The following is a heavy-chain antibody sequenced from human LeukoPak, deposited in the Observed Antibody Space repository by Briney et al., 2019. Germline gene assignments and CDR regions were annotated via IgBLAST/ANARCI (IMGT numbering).Heavy chain of an antibody. V-gene: IGHV3-48*03. CDR2: ISSSGNTI. CDR1: GFTFSSYG. CDR3: ARDSPNEGILWWSIDY. Sequence: TGGSLRLSCAASGFTFSSYGMNWVRQAPGKGLEWVSYISSSGNTIYYADSVKGRFTISRDNAKNSLYLQMNSLRAEDTAVYYCARDSPNEGILWWSIDYWGQGTLVTVSS. D-gene: IGHD2-21*01. J-gene: IGHJ4*02.